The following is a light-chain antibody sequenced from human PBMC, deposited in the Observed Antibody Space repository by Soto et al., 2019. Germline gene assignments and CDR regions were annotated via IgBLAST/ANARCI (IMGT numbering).Light chain of an antibody. V-gene: IGKV1-39*01. Sequence: DIQMTQSPSSLSASVGDRVTITCRASQSISSYLNWYQQKPGKAPQLLVYAASSLQGGVPSRFSGSGSGTDFTLTISRLQPEDFATCYCQQSYSTPTFGQGTKLEI. CDR3: QQSYSTPT. CDR1: QSISSY. CDR2: AAS. J-gene: IGKJ2*01.